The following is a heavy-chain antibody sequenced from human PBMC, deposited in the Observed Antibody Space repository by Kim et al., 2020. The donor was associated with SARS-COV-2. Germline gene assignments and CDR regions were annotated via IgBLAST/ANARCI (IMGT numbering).Heavy chain of an antibody. J-gene: IGHJ4*02. CDR2: IIPILGIA. CDR3: ARTYCSGGSCYSRFDY. Sequence: SVKVSCKASGGTFSSYAISWVRQAPGQGLEWMGRIIPILGIANYAQKFQGRVTITADKSTSTAYMELSSLRSEDTAVYYCARTYCSGGSCYSRFDYWGQGTLVTVSS. D-gene: IGHD2-15*01. V-gene: IGHV1-69*04. CDR1: GGTFSSYA.